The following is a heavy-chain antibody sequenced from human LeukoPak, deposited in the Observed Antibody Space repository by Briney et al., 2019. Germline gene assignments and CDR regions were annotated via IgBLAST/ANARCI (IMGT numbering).Heavy chain of an antibody. CDR2: IYYSGST. J-gene: IGHJ4*02. CDR3: ARANSDVLSFIDY. CDR1: GGSISSHY. Sequence: SETLSLTCTVSGGSISSHYWSWIRQPPGKGLEWIGYIYYSGSTNYNPSLKSRVTISVDTSKNQFSLKLSSVTAADTAVYYCARANSDVLSFIDYWGQGTLVTVSS. D-gene: IGHD3-16*02. V-gene: IGHV4-59*11.